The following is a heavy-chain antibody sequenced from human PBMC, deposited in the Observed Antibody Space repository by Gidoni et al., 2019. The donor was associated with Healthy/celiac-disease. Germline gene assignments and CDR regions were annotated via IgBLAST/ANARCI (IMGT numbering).Heavy chain of an antibody. D-gene: IGHD2-2*01. J-gene: IGHJ5*02. V-gene: IGHV4-39*01. CDR3: ARREYQPHFDP. CDR1: AGSISSSSYY. CDR2: IYYSGST. Sequence: QLQLQESGPGLVKPSETLSLTCTVSAGSISSSSYYWGWIRQPPGKGLEWIGSIYYSGSTYYNPSLKSRVTISVDTSKNQFSLKLSSVTAADTAVYYCARREYQPHFDPWGQGTLVTVSS.